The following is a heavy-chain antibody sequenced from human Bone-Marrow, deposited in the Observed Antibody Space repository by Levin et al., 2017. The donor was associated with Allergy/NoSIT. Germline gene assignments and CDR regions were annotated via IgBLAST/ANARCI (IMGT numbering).Heavy chain of an antibody. D-gene: IGHD1-26*01. CDR1: GFTFSSYS. V-gene: IGHV3-21*01. CDR2: ISSSSSYI. J-gene: IGHJ5*02. CDR3: AQAYSGNWFDP. Sequence: GGSLRLSCAASGFTFSSYSMNWVRQAPGKGLEWVSSISSSSSYIYYADSVKGRFTISRDNAKNSLYLQMNSLRAEDTAVYYCAQAYSGNWFDPWGQGTLVTVSS.